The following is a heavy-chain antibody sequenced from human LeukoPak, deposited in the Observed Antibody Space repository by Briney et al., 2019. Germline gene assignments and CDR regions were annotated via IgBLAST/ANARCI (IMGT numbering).Heavy chain of an antibody. CDR3: AKGLRTGVGPYMGYHYYMDV. J-gene: IGHJ6*03. Sequence: GGSLRLSCAASGFTFSSYGMSWVRQAPGKGLKWVSTINDNGAGTYYADSVKGRSTISRDNSYNTVSLQMNSLRDEDAGVYYCAKGLRTGVGPYMGYHYYMDVWGKGATVTVSS. CDR2: INDNGAGT. D-gene: IGHD3-16*01. CDR1: GFTFSSYG. V-gene: IGHV3-23*01.